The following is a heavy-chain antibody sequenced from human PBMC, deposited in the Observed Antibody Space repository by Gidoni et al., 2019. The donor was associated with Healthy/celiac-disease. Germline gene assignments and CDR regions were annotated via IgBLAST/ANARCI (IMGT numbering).Heavy chain of an antibody. D-gene: IGHD6-13*01. CDR1: GFTFSGSA. Sequence: EVQLVESGGGLVQPGGSLKLSCAASGFTFSGSAMHWVRQASGKGLEWVGRIRSKANSYATAYAASVKGRFTISRDDSKNTAYLQMNSLKTEDTAVYYCTRWGPLGGEQLVRFSFDYWGQGTLVTVSS. J-gene: IGHJ4*02. CDR2: IRSKANSYAT. CDR3: TRWGPLGGEQLVRFSFDY. V-gene: IGHV3-73*02.